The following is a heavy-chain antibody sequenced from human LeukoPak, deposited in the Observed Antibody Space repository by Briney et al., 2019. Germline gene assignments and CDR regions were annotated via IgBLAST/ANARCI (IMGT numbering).Heavy chain of an antibody. CDR2: ISGSGGST. CDR3: AKDTDSSGYSGDWWFDP. Sequence: GGSLRLSCAASGFTFSSYAMSWVRQAPGKGLEWVSAISGSGGSTYYADSVKGRFTISRDNSKNTLYLRMNSLRAEDTAVYYCAKDTDSSGYSGDWWFDPWGQGTLVTVSS. D-gene: IGHD3-22*01. CDR1: GFTFSSYA. V-gene: IGHV3-23*01. J-gene: IGHJ5*02.